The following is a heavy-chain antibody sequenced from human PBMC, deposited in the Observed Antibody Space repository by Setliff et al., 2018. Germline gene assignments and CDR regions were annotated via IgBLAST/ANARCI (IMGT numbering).Heavy chain of an antibody. CDR1: GFTFKTYA. CDR2: STGSGGDR. V-gene: IGHV3-23*01. J-gene: IGHJ4*02. Sequence: GGSLRLSCAASGFTFKTYAMSWVRQAPGKGLEWVSSSTGSGGDRDYADSVKGRFTISRDNPKNSLYLQMNSLRAEDTAMYFCSRDPRRLDYWGQGTLVTVSS. CDR3: SRDPRRLDY.